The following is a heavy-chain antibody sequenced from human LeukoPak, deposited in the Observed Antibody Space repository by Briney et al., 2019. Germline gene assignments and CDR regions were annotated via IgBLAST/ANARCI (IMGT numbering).Heavy chain of an antibody. D-gene: IGHD6-19*01. CDR3: ASGFGSGWYFLDY. V-gene: IGHV3-21*01. J-gene: IGHJ4*02. CDR1: GFTFSSYS. Sequence: PGGSLRLSCAASGFTFSSYSMNWVRQAPGKGLEWVSSISSSSSYIYYADSVKGRFTISRDNAKNSLYLQMNSLRAEDTAVYYRASGFGSGWYFLDYWGQGTLVTVSS. CDR2: ISSSSSYI.